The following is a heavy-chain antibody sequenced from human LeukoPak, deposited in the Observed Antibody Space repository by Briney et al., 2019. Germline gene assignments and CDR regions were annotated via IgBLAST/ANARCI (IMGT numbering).Heavy chain of an antibody. CDR2: IYSSGSN. D-gene: IGHD5-12*01. CDR1: GGSICGYF. Sequence: PSETLSLTCTVSGGSICGYFWTWIRQPAGKGLEWIGRIYSSGSNNYNPSLKGRVTMSLDTSKNHFSLNLTSVTAADTAVYYCAREPTSGREPTSGRPLDYWGQGTLVTVSS. CDR3: AREPTSGREPTSGRPLDY. J-gene: IGHJ4*02. V-gene: IGHV4-4*07.